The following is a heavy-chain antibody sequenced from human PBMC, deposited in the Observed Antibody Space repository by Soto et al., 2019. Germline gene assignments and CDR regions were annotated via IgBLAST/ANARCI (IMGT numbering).Heavy chain of an antibody. Sequence: EVQLVESGGGLVQPGESLRLSCAASGFSLTDHYLDWVRQAPGKGLEWVGRSRDKAKSFTTDYAASVKGRFTISRDDSKNSLYLQMNSLKSEDTAVYYCTGASTPDSKGYDYGGQGTLVTVSS. CDR2: SRDKAKSFTT. D-gene: IGHD2-2*01. V-gene: IGHV3-72*01. CDR1: GFSLTDHY. CDR3: TGASTPDSKGYDY. J-gene: IGHJ4*02.